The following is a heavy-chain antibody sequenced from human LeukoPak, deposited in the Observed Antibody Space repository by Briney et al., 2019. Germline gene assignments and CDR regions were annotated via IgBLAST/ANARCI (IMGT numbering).Heavy chain of an antibody. CDR1: GFTFSSYG. Sequence: GGSLRLSCTASGFTFSSYGMHWLRQAPGKGLDWVAFIRYDGSNKYYADSVKGRFTIARDNSKNTLYLKMNSLRAEDTAVYYCAKDHVKSIAVAGTVDYWGQGTLVTVSS. V-gene: IGHV3-30*02. D-gene: IGHD6-19*01. CDR2: IRYDGSNK. CDR3: AKDHVKSIAVAGTVDY. J-gene: IGHJ4*02.